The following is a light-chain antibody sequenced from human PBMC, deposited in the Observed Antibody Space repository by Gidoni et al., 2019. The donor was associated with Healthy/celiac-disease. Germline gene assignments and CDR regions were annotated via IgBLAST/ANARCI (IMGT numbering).Light chain of an antibody. CDR3: NSRDSGGNHLRV. CDR1: SLRSYY. J-gene: IGLJ3*02. Sequence: SSELTQDPAVSLALGQTVRITCQGDSLRSYYASWYQQKTGQAPVLVIYGKNNRPSGIPDRFSASSSGNTASLTITGAQAEDEADYYCNSRDSGGNHLRVFGGGTKLTVL. CDR2: GKN. V-gene: IGLV3-19*01.